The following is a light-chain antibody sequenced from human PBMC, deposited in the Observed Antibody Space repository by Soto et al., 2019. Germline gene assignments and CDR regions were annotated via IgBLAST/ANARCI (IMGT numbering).Light chain of an antibody. Sequence: ETVMTQSPATLSVTPGESATLSCRASRSVGSNLAWYQQKPGQAPRVLIYGASTRATGIPVRFSGSGSGTEFTLTISSLQSEDVAIYSCQQYHNWPLTFGGGTKVEIK. CDR1: RSVGSN. CDR3: QQYHNWPLT. J-gene: IGKJ4*01. V-gene: IGKV3-15*01. CDR2: GAS.